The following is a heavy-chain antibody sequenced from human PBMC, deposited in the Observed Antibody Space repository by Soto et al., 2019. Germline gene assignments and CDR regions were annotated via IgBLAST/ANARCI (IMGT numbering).Heavy chain of an antibody. V-gene: IGHV5-51*01. J-gene: IGHJ6*02. CDR1: GYSFSSYL. D-gene: IGHD6-19*01. CDR3: SRQRYSSGGDYYYYGMDV. CDR2: IYPGDSDT. Sequence: GALKISCKGFGYSFSSYLIGWVRQMPGKSLEWLGIIYPGDSDTRYSPSFQGQVTISAYKSSSTSYLQWSSLKASDTAMYYCSRQRYSSGGDYYYYGMDVWGQGTTVTVS.